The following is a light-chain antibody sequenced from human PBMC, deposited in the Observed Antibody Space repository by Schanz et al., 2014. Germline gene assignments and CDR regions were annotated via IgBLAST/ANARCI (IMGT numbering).Light chain of an antibody. V-gene: IGLV2-23*01. J-gene: IGLJ3*02. CDR1: SSDVGNYNL. CDR3: CSYAGSKTWV. Sequence: QSALTQPASVSGSPGQAITISCTGTSSDVGNYNLVSWYQQHPGKAPKLMIYEGTKRPSGVSNRFSGSKSGNTASLTISGXXADDEEDFYCCSYAGSKTWVFGGGTKLTVL. CDR2: EGT.